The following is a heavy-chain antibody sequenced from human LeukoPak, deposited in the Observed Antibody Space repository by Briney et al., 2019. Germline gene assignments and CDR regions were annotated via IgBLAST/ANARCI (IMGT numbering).Heavy chain of an antibody. Sequence: SETLSLTCTVSGGSVSSGSYYWSWIRQPPGKGLEWIGYIYYSGSTNYNPSLKSRVTISVDTSKNQFSLKLSSVTAADTAVYYCASVRGLGVITPYLDYWGQGTLVTVSS. V-gene: IGHV4-61*01. CDR1: GGSVSSGSYY. J-gene: IGHJ4*02. CDR2: IYYSGST. CDR3: ASVRGLGVITPYLDY. D-gene: IGHD3-16*02.